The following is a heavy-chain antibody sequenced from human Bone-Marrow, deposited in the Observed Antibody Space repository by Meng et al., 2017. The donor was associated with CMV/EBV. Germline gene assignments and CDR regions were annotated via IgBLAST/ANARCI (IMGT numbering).Heavy chain of an antibody. D-gene: IGHD3-3*01. CDR1: GFTFSTYA. V-gene: IGHV3-23*01. J-gene: IGHJ4*02. Sequence: GESLKISCAASGFTFSTYAMSWVRQAPGKGLEWVSSISGSGDSTYYADSVKGRFTISRDNSKNTLYLQMNSLRPEDTAVYYCAREVYDFWSGLRYFDYWGQGTLVTVSS. CDR2: ISGSGDST. CDR3: AREVYDFWSGLRYFDY.